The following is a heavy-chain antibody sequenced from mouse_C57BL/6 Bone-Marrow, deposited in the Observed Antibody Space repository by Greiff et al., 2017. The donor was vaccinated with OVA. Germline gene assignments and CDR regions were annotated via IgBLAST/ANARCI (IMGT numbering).Heavy chain of an antibody. CDR2: INPSSGYT. V-gene: IGHV1-4*01. J-gene: IGHJ2*01. Sequence: QVQLKESGAELARPGASVKMSCKASGYTFTSYTMHWVKQRPGQGLEWIGYINPSSGYTKYNQKFKDKATLTADKSSSTAYMQLSSLTSEDSAVYYCARSSPFDYWGQGTTLTVSS. CDR1: GYTFTSYT. CDR3: ARSSPFDY.